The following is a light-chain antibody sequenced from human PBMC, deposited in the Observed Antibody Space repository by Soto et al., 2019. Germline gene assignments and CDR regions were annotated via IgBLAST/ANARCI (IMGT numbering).Light chain of an antibody. CDR2: GAS. CDR3: QQYNDWPPYT. J-gene: IGKJ2*01. CDR1: QSVRSS. Sequence: EIVMTQSPATLSVSPGERATLSCRASQSVRSSLDWYQQKPGQAPRLLIYGASTRATGIPARFSGSGSGTEFTLVISSLQSEDFAVYYCQQYNDWPPYTFGQGSKLEIK. V-gene: IGKV3-15*01.